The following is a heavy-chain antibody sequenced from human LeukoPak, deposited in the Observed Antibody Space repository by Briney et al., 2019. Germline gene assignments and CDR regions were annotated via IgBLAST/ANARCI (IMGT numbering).Heavy chain of an antibody. CDR2: ISYDGSNK. CDR1: GFTFSSYA. Sequence: PGGSLRLSCAASGFTFSSYAMHWVRQAPGKGLEWVAVISYDGSNKYYADSVKGRFTISRDNSKNTLYQQMNSLRAEDTAVYYCARGRVRGGNYFDYWGQGTLVTVSS. CDR3: ARGRVRGGNYFDY. J-gene: IGHJ4*02. V-gene: IGHV3-30-3*01. D-gene: IGHD3-16*01.